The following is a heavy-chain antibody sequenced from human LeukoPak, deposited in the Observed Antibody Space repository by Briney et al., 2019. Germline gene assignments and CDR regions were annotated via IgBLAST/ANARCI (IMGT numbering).Heavy chain of an antibody. J-gene: IGHJ4*02. CDR3: AKSRGYSNTSPFDY. CDR2: ISGSGGNT. CDR1: GFTFSTYE. D-gene: IGHD5-12*01. V-gene: IGHV3-23*01. Sequence: GGSLRLSCAASGFTFSTYEMSWVRQAPGKGLEWVSGISGSGGNTYYADSVKGRFTISRDNSRNTLYLQMNSLTAEDTALYYCAKSRGYSNTSPFDYWGQGTLVAVSS.